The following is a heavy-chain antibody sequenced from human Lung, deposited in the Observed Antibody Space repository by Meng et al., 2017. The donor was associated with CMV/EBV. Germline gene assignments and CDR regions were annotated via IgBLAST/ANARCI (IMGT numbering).Heavy chain of an antibody. CDR3: ARVENYDFWSGYYTGGWFDP. V-gene: IGHV4-34*01. CDR2: INHSGST. J-gene: IGHJ5*02. Sequence: SCAASGFTVSSNEMSWIRQPPGKGLEWIGEINHSGSTNYNPSLKSRVTISVDTSKNQFSLKLSSVTAADTAVYYCARVENYDFWSGYYTGGWFDPXGQGXLVTVSS. CDR1: GFTVSSNE. D-gene: IGHD3-3*01.